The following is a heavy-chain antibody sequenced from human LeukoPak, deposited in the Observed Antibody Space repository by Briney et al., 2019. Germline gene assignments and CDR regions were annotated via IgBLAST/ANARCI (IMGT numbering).Heavy chain of an antibody. J-gene: IGHJ1*01. D-gene: IGHD3-22*01. CDR1: GFAFSDYS. Sequence: GGSLRLSCAASGFAFSDYSMGWVRQAAGKGLELVSLIADVGPDTYYADSVKGRFTISRDNAKNTVSLQMNSLRAEDTGVYYCARAPSEIGGYYPEYFRHWGQGTLVIVSS. CDR2: IADVGPDT. CDR3: ARAPSEIGGYYPEYFRH. V-gene: IGHV3-23*01.